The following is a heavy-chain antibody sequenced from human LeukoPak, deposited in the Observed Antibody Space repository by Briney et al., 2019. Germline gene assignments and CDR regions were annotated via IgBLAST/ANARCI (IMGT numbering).Heavy chain of an antibody. CDR1: GFTFSTHG. D-gene: IGHD2-2*01. CDR2: INSDGNIT. V-gene: IGHV3-74*01. J-gene: IGHJ6*03. Sequence: PGGSLRLSCAASGFTFSTHGMGWVRQAPGKGLEWVSRINSDGNITNYADSVKGRFTIFRDNAKNTLFLQMSSLRAEDTAVYYCARGGYCTSTSCSVVYYYYMDVWGKGTTVTVSS. CDR3: ARGGYCTSTSCSVVYYYYMDV.